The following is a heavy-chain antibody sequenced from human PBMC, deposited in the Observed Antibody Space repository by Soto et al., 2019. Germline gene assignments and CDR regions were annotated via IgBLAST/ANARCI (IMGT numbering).Heavy chain of an antibody. J-gene: IGHJ6*02. CDR2: IYYSGST. CDR1: GGYISSGGYY. CDR3: ARGGRRSPVMDV. V-gene: IGHV4-31*03. Sequence: QVQLQESGPGLVKPSQTLSLTCTVSGGYISSGGYYWSWIRQHPGKGLEWIGYIYYSGSTYYNPSLKSRVTISVDTSKNQFSLKLSSVTAADTAVYYCARGGRRSPVMDVWGQGTTVTVSS.